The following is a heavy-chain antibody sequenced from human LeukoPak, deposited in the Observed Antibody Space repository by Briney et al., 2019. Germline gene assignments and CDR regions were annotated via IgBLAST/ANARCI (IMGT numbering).Heavy chain of an antibody. Sequence: GGSLRLSCEVSGFIASDYGMHWVRQAPGKGLEWVAFIRYDGSNKYYADSVKGRFTISRDNSKNTLYLQMNSLRAEDTAVYYCAKDRRSSGYWYWILDYWGQGTLVTVSS. D-gene: IGHD3-22*01. J-gene: IGHJ4*02. CDR1: GFIASDYG. V-gene: IGHV3-30*02. CDR3: AKDRRSSGYWYWILDY. CDR2: IRYDGSNK.